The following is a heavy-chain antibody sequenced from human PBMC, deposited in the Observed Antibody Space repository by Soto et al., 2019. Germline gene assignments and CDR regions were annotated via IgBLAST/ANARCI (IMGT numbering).Heavy chain of an antibody. V-gene: IGHV1-18*04. CDR3: KRADVQVDHYMEN. Sequence: GSVKVSCKASGYTFTNYGVTWLRQARGQGLEWMGWISGYNDNTNLAQKFQDRVTRTTETSTNTAFMDLKRLRSDETAIYYFKRADVQVDHYMENWGQGNLVTVSS. CDR1: GYTFTNYG. CDR2: ISGYNDNT. D-gene: IGHD4-4*01. J-gene: IGHJ4*02.